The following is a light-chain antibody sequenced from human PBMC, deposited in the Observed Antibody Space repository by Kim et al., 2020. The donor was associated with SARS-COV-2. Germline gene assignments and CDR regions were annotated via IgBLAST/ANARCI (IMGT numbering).Light chain of an antibody. CDR1: KLGDKY. V-gene: IGLV3-1*01. J-gene: IGLJ1*01. CDR2: QDS. CDR3: QAWDSSTAV. Sequence: SYELTQPPSASVSPGQTASITCSGDKLGDKYACWYQQKPGQSPVLVIYQDSKRPSGIPERFSGFNSGNTATLTISGTQAMDEADYYCQAWDSSTAVFGTGTKVTVL.